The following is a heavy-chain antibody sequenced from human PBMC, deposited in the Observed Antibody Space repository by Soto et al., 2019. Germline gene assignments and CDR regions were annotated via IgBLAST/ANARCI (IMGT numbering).Heavy chain of an antibody. CDR2: INPSGGGT. D-gene: IGHD1-1*01. Sequence: QVQLVQSGAEVKKPGASVKVSCKASGFTFTNYYIHWVRQAPGQGLEWMGLINPSGGGTFYAQKFPGSVTVTRDTSTRTVYMELSNRSSEATAVYFCTRDSGDTTSSKWGRSFHYWCHGTLVTVSS. CDR3: TRDSGDTTSSKWGRSFHY. V-gene: IGHV1-46*01. CDR1: GFTFTNYY. J-gene: IGHJ4*01.